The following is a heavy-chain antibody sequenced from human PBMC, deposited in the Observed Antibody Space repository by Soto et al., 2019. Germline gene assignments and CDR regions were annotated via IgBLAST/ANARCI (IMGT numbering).Heavy chain of an antibody. Sequence: QLQLQESGSGLVKPSQTLSLTCAVSGGSISSGGYSWSWIRQPPGKGLEWIGYIYHSGSTYYNPSLTSRCPIPVDRSKNQFSLKLSSVTAADTAVYYCARVRRIGDYGMDVWGQGTTVTVSS. V-gene: IGHV4-30-2*01. D-gene: IGHD3-10*01. CDR3: ARVRRIGDYGMDV. CDR2: IYHSGST. J-gene: IGHJ6*02. CDR1: GGSISSGGYS.